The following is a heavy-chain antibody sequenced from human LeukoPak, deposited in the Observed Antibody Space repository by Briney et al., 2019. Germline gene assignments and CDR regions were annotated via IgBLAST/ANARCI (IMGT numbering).Heavy chain of an antibody. CDR3: AKPGPLLWFGELFVQNWFDP. CDR2: IRYDGSNK. Sequence: GGSLRLSCGASGFTFSSCGMHWVRQAPGKGLEWVAFIRYDGSNKYYADSVKGRFTISRDNSKNTLYLQMNSLRAEDTAVYYCAKPGPLLWFGELFVQNWFDPWGQGTLVTVSS. J-gene: IGHJ5*02. D-gene: IGHD3-10*01. CDR1: GFTFSSCG. V-gene: IGHV3-30*02.